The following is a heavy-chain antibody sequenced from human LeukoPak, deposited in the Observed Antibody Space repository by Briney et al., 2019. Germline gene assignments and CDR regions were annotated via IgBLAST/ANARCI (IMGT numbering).Heavy chain of an antibody. Sequence: GSSVKVSCKASGGTFSSYAISWVRQAPGQGLEWMGRIIPILGIANYAQKFQGRVTMTADKSTSTAYMELSSLRSEDTAVYYCARDVRAAAGSTFDYWGQGTLVTVSS. CDR2: IIPILGIA. J-gene: IGHJ4*02. CDR3: ARDVRAAAGSTFDY. CDR1: GGTFSSYA. D-gene: IGHD6-13*01. V-gene: IGHV1-69*04.